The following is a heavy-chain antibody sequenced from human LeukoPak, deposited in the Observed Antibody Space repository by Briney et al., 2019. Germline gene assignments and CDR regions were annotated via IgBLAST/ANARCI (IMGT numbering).Heavy chain of an antibody. V-gene: IGHV1-18*01. CDR1: GYTFTSYG. J-gene: IGHJ4*02. Sequence: GASVEVSCKASGYTFTSYGISWVRQAPGQGLEWMGWISAYNGNTNYAQKLQGRVTMTTGTSTSTAYMELRSLRSDDTAVYYCASRGSISGRYDFDYWGQGTLVTVSS. CDR3: ASRGSISGRYDFDY. CDR2: ISAYNGNT. D-gene: IGHD1-26*01.